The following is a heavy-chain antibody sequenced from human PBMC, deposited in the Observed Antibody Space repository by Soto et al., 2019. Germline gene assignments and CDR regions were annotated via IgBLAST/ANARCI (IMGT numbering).Heavy chain of an antibody. CDR1: GGSISSYY. D-gene: IGHD2-2*01. CDR2: IYYSGST. CDR3: ARHYCSSTSCYAFVWFDP. V-gene: IGHV4-59*08. J-gene: IGHJ5*02. Sequence: QVQLQESGPGLVKPSETLSLTCTVSGGSISSYYWSWIRQPPGKGLEWIGYIYYSGSTNYNPSLKNRVTISVDTSKNQFSLKLSSVTAADTAVYYCARHYCSSTSCYAFVWFDPWGQGTLVTVSS.